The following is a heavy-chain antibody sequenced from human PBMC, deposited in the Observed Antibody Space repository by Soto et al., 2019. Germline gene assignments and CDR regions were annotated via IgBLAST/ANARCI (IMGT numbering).Heavy chain of an antibody. D-gene: IGHD3-3*01. CDR2: ISYDGSNK. Sequence: QVQLVESGGGVVQPGRSLRLSCAASGFTFSSYAMHWVRQAPGKGLEWVAVISYDGSNKYYADSVKGRFTISRDNSKNTLYLQMNSLRAEDTAVYYCARDTDFGVVITVHLDYWGQGTLVTVSS. J-gene: IGHJ4*02. CDR1: GFTFSSYA. CDR3: ARDTDFGVVITVHLDY. V-gene: IGHV3-30-3*01.